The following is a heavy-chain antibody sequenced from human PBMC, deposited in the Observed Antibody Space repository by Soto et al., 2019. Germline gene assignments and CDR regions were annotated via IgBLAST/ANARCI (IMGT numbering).Heavy chain of an antibody. CDR2: IIGSGGTT. J-gene: IGHJ4*02. CDR3: AKRPLELHMYDY. CDR1: GFIFRNYV. Sequence: EVQLSESGGGLVQPGGSLRLSCTASGFIFRNYVMTWVRQAPGKGLEWVSSIIGSGGTTYYTDPVKGRFTISRDNSKNTLFLQINSLRAEDTAVYYCAKRPLELHMYDYWGQGTLVTVSS. D-gene: IGHD1-7*01. V-gene: IGHV3-23*01.